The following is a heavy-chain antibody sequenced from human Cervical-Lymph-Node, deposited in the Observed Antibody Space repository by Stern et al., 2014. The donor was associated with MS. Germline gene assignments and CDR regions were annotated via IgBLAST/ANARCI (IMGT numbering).Heavy chain of an antibody. V-gene: IGHV4-61*02. Sequence: QLQLQESGPGLVKPSQTLSLTCTVSGGSISSGSYYWSWIRQPAGKGLEWMGGISTRGSTNYNPPLKRRVTISVDPPKTQFPLTLNSVTAADTAVFYCARAAATAFDYWGQGSLVTVSS. CDR3: ARAAATAFDY. CDR1: GGSISSGSYY. D-gene: IGHD2-21*02. J-gene: IGHJ4*02. CDR2: ISTRGST.